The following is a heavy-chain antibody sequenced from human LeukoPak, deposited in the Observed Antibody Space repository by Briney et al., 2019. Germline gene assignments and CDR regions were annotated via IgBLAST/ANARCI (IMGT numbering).Heavy chain of an antibody. CDR2: ISSSSSYL. D-gene: IGHD6-19*01. J-gene: IGHJ4*02. Sequence: NPGGSLRLSCAASGFTLSSYNMNWVRQAPGKGLEWVSSISSSSSYLFFADSVKGRFTISRDNTKNSLYLQMNSLRAEDTAVYYCAGDAVTGYSSGWYKPFPFDYWGQGALVTVSS. V-gene: IGHV3-21*01. CDR1: GFTLSSYN. CDR3: AGDAVTGYSSGWYKPFPFDY.